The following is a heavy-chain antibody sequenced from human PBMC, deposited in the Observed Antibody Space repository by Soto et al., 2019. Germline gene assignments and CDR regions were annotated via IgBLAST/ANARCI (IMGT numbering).Heavy chain of an antibody. D-gene: IGHD3-16*02. V-gene: IGHV4-59*01. CDR3: ARSDYVWGSYRSFDY. J-gene: IGHJ4*02. CDR1: GGSISSYY. Sequence: SETLSLTCTVSGGSISSYYWSWIRQPPGKGLEWIGYIYYSGSTNYNPSLKSRVTISVDTSKNQFSLKLGSVTAADTAVYYCARSDYVWGSYRSFDYWGQGTLVTVSS. CDR2: IYYSGST.